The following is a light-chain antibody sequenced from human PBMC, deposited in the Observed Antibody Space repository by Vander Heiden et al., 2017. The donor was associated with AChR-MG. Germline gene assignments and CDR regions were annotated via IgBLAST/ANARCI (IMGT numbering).Light chain of an antibody. V-gene: IGKV4-1*01. Sequence: DIVMTQSPDSLAVSLGERATINCKSSQSVLYSSNNKNYLAWYQQKPGQPPKLLIYWASTRESGVTDRFSGSGSGTDFTLTISSLQAEDVAVYYCQQEDSTPFTFGGRTKVEIK. J-gene: IGKJ4*01. CDR2: WAS. CDR1: QSVLYSSNNKNY. CDR3: QQEDSTPFT.